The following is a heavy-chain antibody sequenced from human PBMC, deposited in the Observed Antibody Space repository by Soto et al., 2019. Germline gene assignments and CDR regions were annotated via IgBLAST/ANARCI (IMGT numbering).Heavy chain of an antibody. Sequence: QRRSDAPRVGTLSSYRMHWVRQDPGKGLEWVAVISYDGSNKYYADSVKGRFTISRDNSKNTLYLQMNSLRAEDTAVYYCAKVDYYGSGSYYLYYYGMDVWGQGTTVTVSS. V-gene: IGHV3-30*18. CDR3: AKVDYYGSGSYYLYYYGMDV. CDR1: VGTLSSYR. CDR2: ISYDGSNK. D-gene: IGHD3-10*01. J-gene: IGHJ6*02.